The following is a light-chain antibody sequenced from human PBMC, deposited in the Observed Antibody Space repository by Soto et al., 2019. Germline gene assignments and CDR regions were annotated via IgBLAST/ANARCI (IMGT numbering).Light chain of an antibody. CDR3: ASHTTSLTWV. J-gene: IGLJ3*02. CDR2: EVS. CDR1: SSDIGAYNH. Sequence: QSALTQAASASGSPGQSITISYTGTSSDIGAYNHVSWYQQHPGKVPKVLIYEVSDRPSGISNRFSGSKSGNTASLTISGLQAEDEADYYCASHTTSLTWVFGGGTKLTVL. V-gene: IGLV2-14*01.